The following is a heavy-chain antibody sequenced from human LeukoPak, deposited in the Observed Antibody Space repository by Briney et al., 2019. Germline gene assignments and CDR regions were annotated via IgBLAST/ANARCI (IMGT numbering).Heavy chain of an antibody. CDR2: IYHSGST. CDR1: GYSISSGYY. CDR3: ARDLQGLNYYFDH. J-gene: IGHJ4*02. V-gene: IGHV4-38-2*02. D-gene: IGHD1-20*01. Sequence: SETLSLTCTVSGYSISSGYYWGWIRQPPGKGLEWIGSIYHSGSTYYNPSLKSRVTISVDTSKNQFSLKLSSVTAADTAVYYCARDLQGLNYYFDHWGQGTLVTVSS.